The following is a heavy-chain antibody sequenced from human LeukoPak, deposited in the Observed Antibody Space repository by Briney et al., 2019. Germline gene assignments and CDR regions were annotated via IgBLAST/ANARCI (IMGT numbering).Heavy chain of an antibody. CDR1: GGTFSSYA. V-gene: IGHV1-69*01. Sequence: ASVKVSCKASGGTFSSYAISWVRQAPGQGLEWMGGIIPIFGTANYAQKFQGRVTITADESTSTAYMELSNLRSEDTAVYYCARDGFSRRGYSSSDYWGQGTLVTVSS. D-gene: IGHD5-18*01. J-gene: IGHJ4*02. CDR3: ARDGFSRRGYSSSDY. CDR2: IIPIFGTA.